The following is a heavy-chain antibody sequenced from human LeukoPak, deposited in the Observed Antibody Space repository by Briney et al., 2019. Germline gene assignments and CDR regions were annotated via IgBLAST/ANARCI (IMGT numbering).Heavy chain of an antibody. CDR2: IYSGGST. Sequence: GGSLRLSCAASGFTVSSNYMSWVRQAPGKGLEWVSIIYSGGSTFYADSVKGRFTISRDNSKNTLYLQMNSLRAEDTAVYYRARGGSYLSAFDIWGQGTMVTVSS. CDR3: ARGGSYLSAFDI. J-gene: IGHJ3*02. D-gene: IGHD1-26*01. V-gene: IGHV3-53*01. CDR1: GFTVSSNY.